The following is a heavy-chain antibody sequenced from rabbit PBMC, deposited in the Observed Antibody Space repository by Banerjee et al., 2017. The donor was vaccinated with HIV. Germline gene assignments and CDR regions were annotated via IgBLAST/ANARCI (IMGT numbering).Heavy chain of an antibody. CDR2: IYAGSSGST. D-gene: IGHD6-1*01. V-gene: IGHV1S40*01. J-gene: IGHJ4*01. CDR1: GFSFSGDYF. Sequence: QSLEESGGDLVKPGASLTLTCTASGFSFSGDYFMGWVRQAPGKGLEWIACIYAGSSGSTYYASWAKGRITISKTSSTTVTLQMTSLTAADTATYFCARSVYADYGYATVFNLWGQGTLVTVS. CDR3: ARSVYADYGYATVFNL.